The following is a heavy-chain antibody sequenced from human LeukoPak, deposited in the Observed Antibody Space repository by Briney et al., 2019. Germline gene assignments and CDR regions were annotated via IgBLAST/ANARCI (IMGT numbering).Heavy chain of an antibody. CDR1: GGSFSGYY. J-gene: IGHJ4*02. D-gene: IGHD3-16*02. CDR2: INHSGST. V-gene: IGHV4-34*01. CDR3: ARGAMITFGGVIVILAKRYYFDY. Sequence: PSETLSLTCAVYGGSFSGYYWSWIRQPPGKGLEWTGEINHSGSTNYNPSLKSRVTISVDTSKNQFSLKLSSVTAADTAVYYCARGAMITFGGVIVILAKRYYFDYWGQGTLVTVSS.